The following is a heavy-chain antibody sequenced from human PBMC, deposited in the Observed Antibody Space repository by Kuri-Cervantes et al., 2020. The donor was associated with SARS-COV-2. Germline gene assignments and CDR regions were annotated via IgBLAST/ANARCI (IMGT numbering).Heavy chain of an antibody. J-gene: IGHJ4*02. D-gene: IGHD1-26*01. V-gene: IGHV3-13*03. Sequence: LSLTCAACGFTFSSYDMHWVRQATGKGLEWVSAIGTAGDTYYPGSVKGQFTISRENAKNSLYLQMNSLRAEDTAVYYCARESLSPSRGTVGATVDFDYWGQGTLVTVSS. CDR3: ARESLSPSRGTVGATVDFDY. CDR2: IGTAGDT. CDR1: GFTFSSYD.